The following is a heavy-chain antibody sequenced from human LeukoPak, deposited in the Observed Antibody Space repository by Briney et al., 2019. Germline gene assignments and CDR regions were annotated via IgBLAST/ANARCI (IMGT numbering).Heavy chain of an antibody. D-gene: IGHD3-3*01. V-gene: IGHV3-74*01. Sequence: GGSLRLSCAASGCTFSNYWMHWVRQAPGKVRVLVSRINTDGSTTSYGDSVKGRFTISRDNAKNTLYLQMNSLRTADTAVYYCVRATIYGVVSTYWFDPWGQGTLVSVSS. J-gene: IGHJ5*02. CDR1: GCTFSNYW. CDR3: VRATIYGVVSTYWFDP. CDR2: INTDGSTT.